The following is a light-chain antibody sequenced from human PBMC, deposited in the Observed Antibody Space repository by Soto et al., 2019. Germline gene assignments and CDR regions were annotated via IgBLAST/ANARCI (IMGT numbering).Light chain of an antibody. J-gene: IGLJ1*01. V-gene: IGLV2-14*03. CDR1: SSDVGGYNY. CDR3: SSHTGTSTTPDV. CDR2: DVS. Sequence: QSALTQPASASGSPGQSIIISCIGTSSDVGGYNYVSWYQHHPGKAPKLMIYDVSNRPSGVSHRFSGSKSGNTASLTISGRQAAEDADDYCSSHTGTSTTPDVFGAGTKLTVL.